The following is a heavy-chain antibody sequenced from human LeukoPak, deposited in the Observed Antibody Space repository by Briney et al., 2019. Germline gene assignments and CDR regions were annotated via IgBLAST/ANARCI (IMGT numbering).Heavy chain of an antibody. CDR2: IYHTGST. CDR3: ARGGRLAAAGADY. D-gene: IGHD6-13*01. Sequence: SETLSLTCVVSGYSISSGWYWGWIRQPPGQELEWIATIYHTGSTFYNPSLESRVTISLDTSKNQFSLKLTSVTAADTAVYYCARGGRLAAAGADYWGQGTLVTVSS. CDR1: GYSISSGWY. V-gene: IGHV4-38-2*01. J-gene: IGHJ4*02.